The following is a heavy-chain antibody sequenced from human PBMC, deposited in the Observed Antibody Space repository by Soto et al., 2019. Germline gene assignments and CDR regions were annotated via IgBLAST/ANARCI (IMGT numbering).Heavy chain of an antibody. Sequence: PSQTMPLTSTVDGGTFRDHYWSWIRQPPGKGLEWIGEINHSGSTNYNPSLKSRVTISVDTSKNQFSLKLSSVTAADTAVYYCARVSDGSGSYYHDAFDIWGQGTMVTVSS. CDR1: GGTFRDHY. D-gene: IGHD3-10*01. J-gene: IGHJ3*02. CDR3: ARVSDGSGSYYHDAFDI. CDR2: INHSGST. V-gene: IGHV4-34*01.